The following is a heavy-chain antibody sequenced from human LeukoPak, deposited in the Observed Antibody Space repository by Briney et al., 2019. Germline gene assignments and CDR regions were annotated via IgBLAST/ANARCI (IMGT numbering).Heavy chain of an antibody. CDR1: GFTSSDYT. J-gene: IGHJ4*02. CDR2: ISVSDDST. Sequence: GGSLRLSCAASGFTSSDYTMNWVRQAPGKGLEWVSGISVSDDSTYYADSVKGRFTMSRDNSNNMLYLQMNSLRAEGTAVYYCAKDRYCRSTNCPYDYWGQGILVTVSS. V-gene: IGHV3-23*01. CDR3: AKDRYCRSTNCPYDY. D-gene: IGHD2-2*01.